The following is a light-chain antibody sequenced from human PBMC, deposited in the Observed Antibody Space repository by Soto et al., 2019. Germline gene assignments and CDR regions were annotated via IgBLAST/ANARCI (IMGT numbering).Light chain of an antibody. J-gene: IGKJ3*01. V-gene: IGKV1-9*01. Sequence: IQLTQSPSSLSASVGDRVTISCRASQGIANFLAWYQQKPGKAPRLLIYGACTLQSGVPSRFSGSGSGTDFTLTISSLQPEDFASYYCQQLNSFPIPFGPGTKVDMK. CDR1: QGIANF. CDR2: GAC. CDR3: QQLNSFPIP.